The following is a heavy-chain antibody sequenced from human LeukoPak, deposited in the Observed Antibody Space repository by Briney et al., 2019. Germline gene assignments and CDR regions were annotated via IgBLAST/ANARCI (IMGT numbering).Heavy chain of an antibody. D-gene: IGHD3-3*01. Sequence: SVKVSCKASGYTFTSYYMHWVRQAPGQGLEWMGGIIPIFGTANYAQKFQGRVTITTDESTSTAYMELSSLRSEDTAVYYCARGNSYYDFWSGYPTSDYYMDVWGKGTTVTVSS. CDR1: GYTFTSYY. CDR3: ARGNSYYDFWSGYPTSDYYMDV. V-gene: IGHV1-69*05. CDR2: IIPIFGTA. J-gene: IGHJ6*03.